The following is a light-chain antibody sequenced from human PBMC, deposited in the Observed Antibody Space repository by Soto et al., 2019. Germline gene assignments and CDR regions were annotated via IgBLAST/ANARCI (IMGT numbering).Light chain of an antibody. V-gene: IGKV3-11*01. CDR3: QQSSNWPLT. CDR1: ESVSSC. J-gene: IGKJ4*01. Sequence: EIVLTQSPATLSLSPGERATLSCRASESVSSCLAWYQQKPGQAPRLLIYDASTRATGIPARFSGSGSGTDFTLTISSLEPEDFAVYYCQQSSNWPLTFGGGTKVEIK. CDR2: DAS.